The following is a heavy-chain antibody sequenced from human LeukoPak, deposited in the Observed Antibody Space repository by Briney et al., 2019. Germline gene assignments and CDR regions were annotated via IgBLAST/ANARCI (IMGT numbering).Heavy chain of an antibody. V-gene: IGHV3-23*01. D-gene: IGHD3-10*01. J-gene: IGHJ6*04. CDR1: GFTYSNYA. CDR3: ARDRFGGMDV. Sequence: GGSLRLSCAAYGFTYSNYAMTWVRQAPGKGLEWVSAISGSRGSTYYADSVKGRFTISRDNSKNTLYLQMNTLRVEDTAVYYCARDRFGGMDVWGKGTTVTVSP. CDR2: ISGSRGST.